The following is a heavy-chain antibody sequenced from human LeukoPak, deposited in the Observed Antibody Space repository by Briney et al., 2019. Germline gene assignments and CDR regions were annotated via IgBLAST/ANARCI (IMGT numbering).Heavy chain of an antibody. CDR2: ISSSSSYI. CDR1: GFTFSSYS. D-gene: IGHD3-10*01. CDR3: ARGGNYGSGSYLHYYYGMDV. Sequence: GGSLRLSCAASGFTFSSYSMNRVRQAPGKGLEWVSSISSSSSYIYYADSVKGRFTISRDNAKNSLYLQMNSLRAEDTAVYYCARGGNYGSGSYLHYYYGMDVWGQGTTVTVSS. V-gene: IGHV3-21*01. J-gene: IGHJ6*02.